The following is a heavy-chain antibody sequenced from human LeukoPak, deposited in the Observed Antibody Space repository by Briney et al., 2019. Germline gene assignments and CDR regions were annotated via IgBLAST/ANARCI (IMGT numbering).Heavy chain of an antibody. D-gene: IGHD6-6*01. CDR3: AKPPGLYSSSGDYFDY. CDR1: GFTVSSNY. V-gene: IGHV3-66*04. J-gene: IGHJ4*02. Sequence: GGSLRLSCAASGFTVSSNYMSWVRQAPGKGLEWVSVIYSCGSTYYADSVKGRFTISRDNSENTLYLQMNSLRAEDTAVYYCAKPPGLYSSSGDYFDYWGQGTLVTVSS. CDR2: IYSCGST.